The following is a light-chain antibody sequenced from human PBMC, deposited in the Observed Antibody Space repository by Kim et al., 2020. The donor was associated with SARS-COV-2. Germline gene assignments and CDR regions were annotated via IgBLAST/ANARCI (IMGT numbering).Light chain of an antibody. Sequence: DIQMTQSPSTLSASVGDRVTITCRAIQSFSTWLAWYQQKPGKAPKVLIYDASSLETGVPSRFSGSESGTEFTLTISSLQPDDFATYYCQQYNTYSYTFGQGTKLEI. CDR2: DAS. CDR1: QSFSTW. CDR3: QQYNTYSYT. J-gene: IGKJ2*01. V-gene: IGKV1-5*01.